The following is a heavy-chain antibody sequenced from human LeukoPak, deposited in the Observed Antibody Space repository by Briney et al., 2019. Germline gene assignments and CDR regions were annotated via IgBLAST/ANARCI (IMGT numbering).Heavy chain of an antibody. Sequence: GGSLRLSCAASGFTFSTYGLHWVRQAPGKGLEWVALIWYDGSNKYYADSVKGRFTISRDNSKNTLYLQMNSLRAEDTAVYYCAREKQKYSSGWYCLDYWGQGTLVTDSS. CDR3: AREKQKYSSGWYCLDY. D-gene: IGHD6-19*01. CDR1: GFTFSTYG. CDR2: IWYDGSNK. J-gene: IGHJ4*02. V-gene: IGHV3-33*01.